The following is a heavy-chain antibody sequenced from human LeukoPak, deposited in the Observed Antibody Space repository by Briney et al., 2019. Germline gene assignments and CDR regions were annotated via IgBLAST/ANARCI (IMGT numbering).Heavy chain of an antibody. J-gene: IGHJ4*02. CDR2: IKQDGSEK. V-gene: IGHV3-7*04. Sequence: GGSLRLSCAASGFTFSGYWMSWVRQAPGKGLEWVAHIKQDGSEKYYVDSVRGRFTISRDNAKNSQYLQMNSLRAEDTAVYYCAGSSSGHDGSVYRPFDYWGQGTLVTVSS. D-gene: IGHD3-22*01. CDR1: GFTFSGYW. CDR3: AGSSSGHDGSVYRPFDY.